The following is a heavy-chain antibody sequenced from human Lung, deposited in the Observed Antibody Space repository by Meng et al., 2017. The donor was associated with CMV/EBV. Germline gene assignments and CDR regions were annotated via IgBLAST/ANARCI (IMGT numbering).Heavy chain of an antibody. CDR2: IIPILGIA. CDR3: ARVEFASLKNWFDP. D-gene: IGHD2-2*01. CDR1: GGTFSSYA. V-gene: IGHV1-69*10. Sequence: ASGGTFSSYAISWVRQAPGQGLEWMGGIIPILGIANDAQKFQGRVTITADKSTSTAYMELSSLRSEDTAVYYCARVEFASLKNWFDPWGQGTLVTVSS. J-gene: IGHJ5*02.